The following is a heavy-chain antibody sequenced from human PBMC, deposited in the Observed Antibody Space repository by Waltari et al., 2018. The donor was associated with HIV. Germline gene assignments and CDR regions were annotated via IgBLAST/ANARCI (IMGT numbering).Heavy chain of an antibody. V-gene: IGHV3-30*02. CDR1: GFTFKNYG. CDR2: LRYDGLSD. Sequence: VQLVESGGGVVQPGGSLRLSCTGTGFTFKNYGMQWVRQATGKGLEWLAFLRYDGLSDYYTESVRGRFTISRDASKNTLYLKLNSVRREDTAIYYCAKDNPLTSNDDVMEDWGQRTLVTVSS. J-gene: IGHJ4*02. D-gene: IGHD3-16*01. CDR3: AKDNPLTSNDDVMED.